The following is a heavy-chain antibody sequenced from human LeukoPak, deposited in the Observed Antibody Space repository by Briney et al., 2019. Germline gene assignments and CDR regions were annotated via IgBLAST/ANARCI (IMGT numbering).Heavy chain of an antibody. D-gene: IGHD3-3*01. V-gene: IGHV1-8*01. Sequence: GASVKVSCKASGYTFTSYDIYWVRQATGQGLEWMGWMNPNSGNTGYAQKFQGRVTMTRNTSISTAYMELSSLRSEDTAVYYCARSRITIFGVVTQIDYWGQGTLVTVSS. CDR1: GYTFTSYD. CDR3: ARSRITIFGVVTQIDY. CDR2: MNPNSGNT. J-gene: IGHJ4*02.